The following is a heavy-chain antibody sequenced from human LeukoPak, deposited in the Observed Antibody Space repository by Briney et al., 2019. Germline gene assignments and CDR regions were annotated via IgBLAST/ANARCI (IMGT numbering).Heavy chain of an antibody. J-gene: IGHJ4*02. V-gene: IGHV4-59*08. CDR1: GGSISSYY. D-gene: IGHD2-15*01. Sequence: KSSETLSLTCTVSGGSISSYYWSWIRQPPGKGLEWIGSIYYSGSTYYKTSLKSRVTISVDTSKKQFSLKLSSVTAADTAVYYCARHVRFCSGGTCHGPDYFDYWGQGTLATVSS. CDR3: ARHVRFCSGGTCHGPDYFDY. CDR2: IYYSGST.